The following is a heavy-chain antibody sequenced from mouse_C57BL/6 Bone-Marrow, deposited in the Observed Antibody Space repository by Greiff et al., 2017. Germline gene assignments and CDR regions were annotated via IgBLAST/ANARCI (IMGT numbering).Heavy chain of an antibody. D-gene: IGHD1-1*01. CDR3: TTELLRYFDY. Sequence: EVQLQQSGAELVRPGASVKLSCTASGFNIKDYYMHWVKQRPEQGLEWIGRSDPEDGDAEYAPKFQGKATMTADTSSNTAYLQLSSLTSEDTAVYYCTTELLRYFDYWGQGTTLTVSS. CDR1: GFNIKDYY. V-gene: IGHV14-1*01. CDR2: SDPEDGDA. J-gene: IGHJ2*01.